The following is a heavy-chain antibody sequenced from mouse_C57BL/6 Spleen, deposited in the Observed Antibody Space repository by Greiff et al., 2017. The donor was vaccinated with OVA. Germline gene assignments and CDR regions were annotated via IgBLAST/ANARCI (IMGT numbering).Heavy chain of an antibody. V-gene: IGHV1-85*01. Sequence: QVQLKQSGPELVKPGASVKLSCKASGYTFTSYDINWVKQRPGQGLEWIGWIYPRDGSTKYNEKFKGKATLTVDTSSSTAYMELHSLTSEDSAVYFCARRGSSGYYYAMDYWGQGTSVTVSS. D-gene: IGHD3-2*02. CDR2: IYPRDGST. J-gene: IGHJ4*01. CDR1: GYTFTSYD. CDR3: ARRGSSGYYYAMDY.